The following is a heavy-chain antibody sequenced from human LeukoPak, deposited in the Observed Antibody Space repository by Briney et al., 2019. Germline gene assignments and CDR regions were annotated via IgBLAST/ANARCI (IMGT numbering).Heavy chain of an antibody. Sequence: SETLSLTCSVSGGSIGNYFWTWIRQPPGKGLEWIGYIYYSGSTNYNPSLKSRVTISVDTSKNQFSLKLSSVTAADTAVYYCARGRTDIVVVPNYYGMDVWGQGTTVTVSS. D-gene: IGHD2-2*01. V-gene: IGHV4-59*01. CDR3: ARGRTDIVVVPNYYGMDV. CDR2: IYYSGST. CDR1: GGSIGNYF. J-gene: IGHJ6*02.